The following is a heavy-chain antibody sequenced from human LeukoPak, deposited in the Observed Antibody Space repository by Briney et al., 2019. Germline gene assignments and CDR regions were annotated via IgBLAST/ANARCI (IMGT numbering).Heavy chain of an antibody. J-gene: IGHJ4*02. CDR3: ASGYSDYYDSSGYYYAPED. CDR1: SSYW. V-gene: IGHV4-39*07. Sequence: SSYWMSWVRQAPGKGLEWIGSIYYSGSTYYNPSLKSRVTISVDTSKNQFSLKLSSVTAADTAVYYCASGYSDYYDSSGYYYAPEDWGQGTLVTVSS. CDR2: IYYSGST. D-gene: IGHD3-22*01.